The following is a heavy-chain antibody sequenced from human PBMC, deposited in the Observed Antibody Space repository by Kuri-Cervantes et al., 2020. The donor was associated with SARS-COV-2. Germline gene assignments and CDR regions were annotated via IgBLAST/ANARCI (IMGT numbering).Heavy chain of an antibody. D-gene: IGHD6-19*01. CDR3: ARLYSSGGNFDY. V-gene: IGHV4-4*07. J-gene: IGHJ4*02. Sequence: SETLSLTCTVSGGSISSYYWSWIRQPAGKGLEWIGRIYTSGSTNYNPSLKSRVTMSVGTSKNQFSLKLSSVTAADTAVYYCARLYSSGGNFDYWGQGTLVTVSS. CDR2: IYTSGST. CDR1: GGSISSYY.